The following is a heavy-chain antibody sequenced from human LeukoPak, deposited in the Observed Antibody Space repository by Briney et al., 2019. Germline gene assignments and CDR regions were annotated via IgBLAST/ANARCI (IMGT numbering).Heavy chain of an antibody. CDR1: GFTFSDYY. CDR3: ARGRSGSYFDT. V-gene: IGHV3-13*04. CDR2: ISTTGDT. D-gene: IGHD1-26*01. J-gene: IGHJ4*02. Sequence: PGGSLRLSCAAAGFTFSDYYMSWVRQATGKGLEWVSAISTTGDTYYPGSVKGRFTISRENAKSSLYLQMNSLRAEDTAVYYCARGRSGSYFDTWGQGTLIAVSS.